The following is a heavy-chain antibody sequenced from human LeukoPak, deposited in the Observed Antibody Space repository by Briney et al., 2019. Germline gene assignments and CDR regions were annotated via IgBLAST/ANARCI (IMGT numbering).Heavy chain of an antibody. CDR1: GGSVTTGRYY. CDR3: ARAGPRRDGYNGDY. Sequence: SETLSLTCTVSGGSVTTGRYYWSWIRQSPGEGLEWIGYISYRGTTNYNPSLKSRITISVDTSKNQFSLKVISVTAADTAVYYCARAGPRRDGYNGDYWGQGTLVTVSS. J-gene: IGHJ4*02. CDR2: ISYRGTT. V-gene: IGHV4-61*01. D-gene: IGHD5-24*01.